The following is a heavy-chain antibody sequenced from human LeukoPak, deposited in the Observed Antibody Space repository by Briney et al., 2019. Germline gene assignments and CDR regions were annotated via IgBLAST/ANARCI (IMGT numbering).Heavy chain of an antibody. V-gene: IGHV3-48*04. D-gene: IGHD5-12*01. CDR2: ISSSSSTI. J-gene: IGHJ4*02. CDR3: ARVFTMATAAAGY. CDR1: GFTFSSYS. Sequence: GGSLRLSCAASGFTFSSYSMNWVRQAPGKGLEWVSYISSSSSTIYYADSVKGRFTISRDNAKDSLYLQMNSLRAEDTAVYYCARVFTMATAAAGYWGQGTLVTVSS.